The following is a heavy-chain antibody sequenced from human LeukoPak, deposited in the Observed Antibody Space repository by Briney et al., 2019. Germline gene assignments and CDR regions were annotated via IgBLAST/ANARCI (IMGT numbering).Heavy chain of an antibody. CDR3: ARALYSSGWYDYYYYGMDV. Sequence: GASVTVSCKASGYTFTSYDINWVRQATGQGLEWMGWMNPNSGNTGYAQKFQGRVTMTRNTSISTAYMELSSLRSEDTAVYYCARALYSSGWYDYYYYGMDVWGQGTTVTVSS. D-gene: IGHD6-19*01. CDR2: MNPNSGNT. CDR1: GYTFTSYD. J-gene: IGHJ6*02. V-gene: IGHV1-8*01.